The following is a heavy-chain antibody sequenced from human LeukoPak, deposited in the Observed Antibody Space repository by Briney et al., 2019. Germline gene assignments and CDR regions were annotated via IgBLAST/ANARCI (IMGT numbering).Heavy chain of an antibody. J-gene: IGHJ4*02. V-gene: IGHV3-33*08. CDR2: IWYDASRK. Sequence: PGGSLRLSCAASGFTFSSYGMAWVRQAPGKGLEWVAIIWYDASRKYYADSVRGRFTVSKDNSKNTLNVQMNSLRAEDTAVYYCARDLGNFGSGSSYFDYWGQGTLVTVSS. CDR3: ARDLGNFGSGSSYFDY. CDR1: GFTFSSYG. D-gene: IGHD3-10*01.